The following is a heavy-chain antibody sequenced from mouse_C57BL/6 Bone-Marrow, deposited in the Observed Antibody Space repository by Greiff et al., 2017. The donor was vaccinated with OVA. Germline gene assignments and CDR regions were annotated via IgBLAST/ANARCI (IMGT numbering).Heavy chain of an antibody. CDR3: AIGGVTTVVANWYFDV. Sequence: QVQLKQPGAELVKPGASVKVSCKASGYTFTSYWMHWVKQRPGQGLEWIGRIHPSDSDTNYNQKFKGKATLTVDKSSSTAYMQLSSLTSEDSAVYYCAIGGVTTVVANWYFDVWGTGTTVTVSS. D-gene: IGHD1-1*01. J-gene: IGHJ1*03. CDR2: IHPSDSDT. V-gene: IGHV1-74*01. CDR1: GYTFTSYW.